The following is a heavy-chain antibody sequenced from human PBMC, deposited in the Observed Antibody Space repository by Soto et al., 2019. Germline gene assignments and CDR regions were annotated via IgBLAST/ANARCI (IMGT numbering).Heavy chain of an antibody. J-gene: IGHJ4*02. CDR1: GYTFNSYA. Sequence: GASVKVSCKASGYTFNSYAMNWVRQAPGQRLEWMGWINAGNGNTKYSQKFQGRVTITRDTSASTAYMELSSLRSEDTAVYYCARDPEYSYGYNWGQGTLVTVSS. V-gene: IGHV1-3*01. D-gene: IGHD5-18*01. CDR3: ARDPEYSYGYN. CDR2: INAGNGNT.